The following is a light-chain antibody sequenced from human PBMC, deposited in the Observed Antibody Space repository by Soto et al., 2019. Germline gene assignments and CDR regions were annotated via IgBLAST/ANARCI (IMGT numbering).Light chain of an antibody. V-gene: IGLV2-23*02. CDR3: RALAASSYV. CDR2: EVT. Sequence: QSVLTQPASVSGSPGQSITISCTGSSSDVGTYNLVSWYQQHPGEAPKLMIYEVTKRPSGVSNRFSGSKSGNTASLKISVLQAEDEADYDCRALAASSYVFGTGTKVTVL. CDR1: SSDVGTYNL. J-gene: IGLJ1*01.